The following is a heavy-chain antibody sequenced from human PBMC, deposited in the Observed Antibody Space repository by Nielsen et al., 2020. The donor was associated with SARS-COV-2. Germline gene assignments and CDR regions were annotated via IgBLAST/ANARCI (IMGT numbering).Heavy chain of an antibody. D-gene: IGHD3-22*01. Sequence: GESLKISCAASGFTFSSYAMHWVRQAPGKGLEWVAVISYDGSNKYYADSVKGRFTISRDNSKNTLYLQMNSLRAEDTAVYYCARGALSSGYFEFDYWGQGTLVTVSS. CDR3: ARGALSSGYFEFDY. V-gene: IGHV3-30-3*01. CDR2: ISYDGSNK. J-gene: IGHJ4*02. CDR1: GFTFSSYA.